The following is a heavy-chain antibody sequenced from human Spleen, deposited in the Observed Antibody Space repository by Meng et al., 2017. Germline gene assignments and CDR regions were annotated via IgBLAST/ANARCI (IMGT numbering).Heavy chain of an antibody. J-gene: IGHJ6*02. V-gene: IGHV3-48*03. CDR1: GFTFSSYE. D-gene: IGHD3-10*01. CDR3: ARDRGSGSYNGMDV. Sequence: GGSLRLSCAASGFTFSSYEMNWVRQAPGKGLEWVSYISSSGSTIYYADSVKGRFTISRDNAKNSLYLQMNSLRAEDTAVYYCARDRGSGSYNGMDVWGQGTTVTVSS. CDR2: ISSSGSTI.